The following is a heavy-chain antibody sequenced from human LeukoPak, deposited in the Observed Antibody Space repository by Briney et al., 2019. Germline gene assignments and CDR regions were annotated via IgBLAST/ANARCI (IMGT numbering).Heavy chain of an antibody. CDR2: ISSSGGYI. CDR1: GFSLNSYS. V-gene: IGHV3-21*01. CDR3: ARLRDTVTSASDY. J-gene: IGHJ4*02. Sequence: GGSLRLSCAASGFSLNSYSMTWVRQAPGKGLEWVSTISSSGGYIYYADSVKGRFTISRDTAKNSLYLQMNSLRVEDTAVYNCARLRDTVTSASDYWGQGTLVTVSS. D-gene: IGHD4-17*01.